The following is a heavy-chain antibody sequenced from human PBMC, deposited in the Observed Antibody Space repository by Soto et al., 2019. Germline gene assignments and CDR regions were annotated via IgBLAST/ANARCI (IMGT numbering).Heavy chain of an antibody. J-gene: IGHJ3*02. Sequence: SVKVSCKASGGTFSSYAISWVRQAPGQGLEWMGGIIPIFGTANYAQKFQGRVTITADESTSTAYMELSSLRSEDTAVYYCATFFPRGYYYDSSGYFGDAFDIWGQGTMVTVSS. V-gene: IGHV1-69*13. D-gene: IGHD3-22*01. CDR2: IIPIFGTA. CDR3: ATFFPRGYYYDSSGYFGDAFDI. CDR1: GGTFSSYA.